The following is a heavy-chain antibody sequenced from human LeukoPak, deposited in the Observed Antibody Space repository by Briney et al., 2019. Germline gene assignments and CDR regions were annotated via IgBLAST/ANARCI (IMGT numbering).Heavy chain of an antibody. V-gene: IGHV3-30*04. D-gene: IGHD2-15*01. Sequence: SLRLSCGASGFTFSSYSMHWVRQAPGKGLEWVAVISYDGSNKYYADSVKGRFTISRDNSKNTLYLQMNSLRAEDTAVYYCARDFTVVAAGYFDYWGQGTLVTVSS. J-gene: IGHJ4*02. CDR1: GFTFSSYS. CDR2: ISYDGSNK. CDR3: ARDFTVVAAGYFDY.